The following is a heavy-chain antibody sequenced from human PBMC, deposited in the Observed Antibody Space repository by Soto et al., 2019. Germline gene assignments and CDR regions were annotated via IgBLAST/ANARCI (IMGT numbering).Heavy chain of an antibody. CDR3: ARDGYCSSTSCYRVGMDV. V-gene: IGHV3-48*03. J-gene: IGHJ6*02. D-gene: IGHD2-2*02. CDR2: ISSSGSTI. CDR1: GFTFSSYE. Sequence: PGGSLRLSCAASGFTFSSYEMNWVRQAPGKGLEWVSYISSSGSTIYYADSVKGRFTISRDNAKNSLYLQMNSLRAEDTAVYYCARDGYCSSTSCYRVGMDVWGQGTTVTVSS.